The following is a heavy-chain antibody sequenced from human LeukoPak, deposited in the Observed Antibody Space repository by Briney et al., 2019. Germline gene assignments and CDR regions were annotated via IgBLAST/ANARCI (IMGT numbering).Heavy chain of an antibody. J-gene: IGHJ4*02. CDR3: TTHPNWNYGGHYFDY. Sequence: GGSLRLSCAASGFTFSNAWMSWVRQAPGKGLEWVGRIKSKTDGGTTDYAAPVKGRFTISRDDSKNTLYLQMNSLKTEDTAVYYCTTHPNWNYGGHYFDYWGQGTLVTVSS. D-gene: IGHD1-7*01. CDR1: GFTFSNAW. V-gene: IGHV3-15*01. CDR2: IKSKTDGGTT.